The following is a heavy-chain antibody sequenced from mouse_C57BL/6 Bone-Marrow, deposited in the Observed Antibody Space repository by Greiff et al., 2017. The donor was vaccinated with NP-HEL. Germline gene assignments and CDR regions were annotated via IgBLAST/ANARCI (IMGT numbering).Heavy chain of an antibody. J-gene: IGHJ1*03. CDR3: TGHSNYYGSSYWYFDV. V-gene: IGHV6-3*01. CDR1: GFTFSNYW. D-gene: IGHD1-1*01. CDR2: IRLKSDNYAT. Sequence: EVKLQESGGGLVQPGGSMKLSCVASGFTFSNYWMNWVRQSPEKGLEWVAQIRLKSDNYATHYAESVKGRFTISRDDSKSSVYLQMNNLRAEDTGIYYCTGHSNYYGSSYWYFDVWGTGTTVTVSS.